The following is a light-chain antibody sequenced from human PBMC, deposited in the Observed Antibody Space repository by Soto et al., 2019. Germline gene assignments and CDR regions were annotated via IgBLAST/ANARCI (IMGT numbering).Light chain of an antibody. V-gene: IGKV3-15*01. Sequence: EIIMTQSPATLSVSPGERATLSCRASQSVRNNLAWYQQKPGQAPGLLIYYASTRSTGIPARFSGSGSGTEFTITISRLQSEDFALYSCQQYNNWPPITFGQGTRLEIK. CDR2: YAS. J-gene: IGKJ5*01. CDR1: QSVRNN. CDR3: QQYNNWPPIT.